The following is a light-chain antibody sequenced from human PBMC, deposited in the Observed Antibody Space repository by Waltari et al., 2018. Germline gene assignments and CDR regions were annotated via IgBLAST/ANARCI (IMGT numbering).Light chain of an antibody. V-gene: IGLV6-57*03. Sequence: NFMLTQPHSVSESPGKTVTLSCTRSSGSVASSYVQWYQQRPGSAPTIVIFGHNQRPSGVPVRCAGSLNTSSNSASLTLSVLTTEDEADYYCQSYESSSQVFGGGTRLTVL. CDR3: QSYESSSQV. CDR1: SGSVASSY. CDR2: GHN. J-gene: IGLJ3*02.